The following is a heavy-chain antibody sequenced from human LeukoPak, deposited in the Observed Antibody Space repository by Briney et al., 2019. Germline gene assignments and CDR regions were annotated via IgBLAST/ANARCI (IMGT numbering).Heavy chain of an antibody. CDR3: ARGSLSSGSHYGDY. J-gene: IGHJ4*02. V-gene: IGHV3-21*01. CDR1: GFTFNTYS. D-gene: IGHD3-10*01. Sequence: GGSLRLSCGASGFTFNTYSMSWVRQAPGKGLEWVSFISSGSHYIYYADSVKGRFTISRDNTKNSLFLQMNSLRAEDTAVYYRARGSLSSGSHYGDYWGQGTLVTVAS. CDR2: ISSGSHYI.